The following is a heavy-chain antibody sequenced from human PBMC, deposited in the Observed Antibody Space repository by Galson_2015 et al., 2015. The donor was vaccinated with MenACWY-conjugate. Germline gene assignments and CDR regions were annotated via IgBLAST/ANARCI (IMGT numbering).Heavy chain of an antibody. CDR1: GFTFSTFG. J-gene: IGHJ4*02. Sequence: SLRLSCAASGFTFSTFGMHWVRQAPGKGLEWVSFIRYDGSEKYYADSVKGRFTISRDNSRNMVYLQMNSLRTEDTAVYFCACMVRNQIDHWGQGTLVTVST. D-gene: IGHD3-10*01. CDR3: ACMVRNQIDH. CDR2: IRYDGSEK. V-gene: IGHV3-30*02.